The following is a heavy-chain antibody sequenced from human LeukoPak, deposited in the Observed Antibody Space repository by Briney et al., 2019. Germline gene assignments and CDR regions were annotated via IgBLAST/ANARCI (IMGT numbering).Heavy chain of an antibody. D-gene: IGHD6-13*01. CDR3: ARDCRGYSSSWYPFDY. V-gene: IGHV4-39*07. Sequence: SETLSLTCTVSGGSISSSSYYWGWIRQPPGKGLEWIGEINHSGGTNYNPSLKSRVTISVDTSKNQFSLKLSSVTAADTAVYYCARDCRGYSSSWYPFDYWGQGTLVTVPS. CDR1: GGSISSSSYY. CDR2: INHSGGT. J-gene: IGHJ4*02.